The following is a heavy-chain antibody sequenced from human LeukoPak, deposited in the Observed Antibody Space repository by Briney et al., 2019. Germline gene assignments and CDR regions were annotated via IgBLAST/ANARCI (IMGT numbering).Heavy chain of an antibody. J-gene: IGHJ4*02. CDR3: AGDAHTYAYDF. Sequence: ASVKVSCKPSGYTFTSYFVHWGRRAPGQGLEWMGVIRPGDTYTTYPQTFQGRVTMTRDTSARTVYMELSSLRSEDTAVYYCAGDAHTYAYDFWGQGTLVTVSS. V-gene: IGHV1-46*01. D-gene: IGHD2-2*02. CDR2: IRPGDTYT. CDR1: GYTFTSYF.